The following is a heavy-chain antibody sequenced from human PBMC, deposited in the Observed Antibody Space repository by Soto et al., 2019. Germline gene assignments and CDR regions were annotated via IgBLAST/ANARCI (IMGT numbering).Heavy chain of an antibody. J-gene: IGHJ6*02. V-gene: IGHV4-59*12. CDR1: VGTISSYY. CDR3: ATGRISRGLDV. CDR2: IYSRGTT. Sequence: SETLALTCRVSVGTISSYYWSWIRQPPGKGLEWIGYIYSRGTTSYNPSLKSRATILVDTSKNQFSLRLTSVTATDTAVYYCATGRISRGLDVWGQGTTVTVSS.